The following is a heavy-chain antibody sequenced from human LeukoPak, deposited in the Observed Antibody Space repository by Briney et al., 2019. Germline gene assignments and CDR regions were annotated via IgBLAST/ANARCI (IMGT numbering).Heavy chain of an antibody. V-gene: IGHV4-30-4*08. D-gene: IGHD2-2*01. Sequence: SQTLSLTCTVSGGSISSADYYWSWIRQPPGKGLEWIGYGYYSGRTYYNPSLKSRLTISLDTSKNHFSLNLSSVTAADTAVCFCARDVRRRGASNYFDNWGQGTLVTVSS. J-gene: IGHJ4*02. CDR3: ARDVRRRGASNYFDN. CDR2: GYYSGRT. CDR1: GGSISSADYY.